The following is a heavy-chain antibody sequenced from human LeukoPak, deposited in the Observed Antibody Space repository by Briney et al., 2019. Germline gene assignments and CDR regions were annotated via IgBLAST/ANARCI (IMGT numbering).Heavy chain of an antibody. V-gene: IGHV3-23*01. CDR1: GLKFDESV. CDR2: IGGRGDAS. J-gene: IGHJ4*02. Sequence: PGGSLRLSCEASGLKFDESVMSWVRQAPGKGLEWVSLIGGRGDASYYADSVKGRFTISRDNSKNTLFLQMSSLRAEDTAVYYCAKGRGSGTWAKDYWGQGTLVTVSS. CDR3: AKGRGSGTWAKDY. D-gene: IGHD3-16*01.